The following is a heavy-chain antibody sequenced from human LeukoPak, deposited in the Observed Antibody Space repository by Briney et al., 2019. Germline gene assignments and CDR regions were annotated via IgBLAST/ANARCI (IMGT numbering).Heavy chain of an antibody. CDR1: GYTFTGYY. Sequence: ASVKVSCKASGYTFTGYYMHWVRQAPGQGLEWMGWINPSSGGTNYAQKFQGRVTMTRDTSISTAYMELSSLRSDDTAVYYCARDRNTAMVLGYWGQGTLVTVSS. CDR3: ARDRNTAMVLGY. J-gene: IGHJ4*02. D-gene: IGHD5-18*01. V-gene: IGHV1-2*02. CDR2: INPSSGGT.